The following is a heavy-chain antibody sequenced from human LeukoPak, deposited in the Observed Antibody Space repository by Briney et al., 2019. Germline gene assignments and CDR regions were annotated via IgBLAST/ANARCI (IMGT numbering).Heavy chain of an antibody. CDR3: AREEEGELPDF. Sequence: PGGSLRLSCTASGFPFSGHAMHWIRQAPGKGPEWLALISYDGRNEYYADSVKGRFTISRDNSKNTVYLQVNSLRPEDTAVYFYAREEEGELPDFWGQGTQVTVSS. CDR1: GFPFSGHA. CDR2: ISYDGRNE. J-gene: IGHJ4*02. D-gene: IGHD1-26*01. V-gene: IGHV3-30*01.